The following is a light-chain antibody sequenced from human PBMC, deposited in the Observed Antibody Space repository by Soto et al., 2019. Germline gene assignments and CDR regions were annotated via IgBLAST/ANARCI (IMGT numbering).Light chain of an antibody. CDR3: QQYGGSPPT. CDR1: QSVSSNS. J-gene: IGKJ1*01. CDR2: GTS. Sequence: EIVLTQSPGTLSLSPGESATLSCRASQSVSSNSLAWYRRNPGQPPSLLIYGTSTRATGIPRRFSGRGSGTDFPLTITRLEPEDFAVYYCQQYGGSPPTFGQGTKVEVK. V-gene: IGKV3-20*01.